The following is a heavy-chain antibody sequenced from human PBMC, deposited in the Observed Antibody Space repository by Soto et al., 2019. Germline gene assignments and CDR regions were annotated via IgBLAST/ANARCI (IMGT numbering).Heavy chain of an antibody. D-gene: IGHD3-10*01. CDR3: ARDRSTMVRGVGGMDV. CDR1: GGSISSGDYY. V-gene: IGHV4-30-4*01. Sequence: PSETLSLTCTVSGGSISSGDYYWSWTRQPPGKGLEWIGYIYYSGSTYYNPSLKSRVTISVDTSKNQFSLKLSSVTAADTAVYYCARDRSTMVRGVGGMDVWGQGTTVTVSS. CDR2: IYYSGST. J-gene: IGHJ6*02.